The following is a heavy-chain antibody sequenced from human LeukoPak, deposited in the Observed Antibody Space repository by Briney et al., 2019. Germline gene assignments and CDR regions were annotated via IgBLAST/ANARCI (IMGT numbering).Heavy chain of an antibody. CDR2: ISYDGSNK. D-gene: IGHD6-19*01. CDR3: ARDGLRAYSSGWYGFDY. Sequence: PGRSLRLSCAASGFTFSSYAMHWVRQAPGKGLEWVAVISYDGSNKYYADSVKGRFTISTDNSKNTLYLQMNSLRAEDTAVYSCARDGLRAYSSGWYGFDYWGQGTLVTVSS. CDR1: GFTFSSYA. J-gene: IGHJ4*02. V-gene: IGHV3-30*04.